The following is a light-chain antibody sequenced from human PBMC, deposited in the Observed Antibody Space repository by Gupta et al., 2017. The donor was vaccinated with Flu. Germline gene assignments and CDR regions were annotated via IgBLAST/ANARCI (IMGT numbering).Light chain of an antibody. V-gene: IGKV3-15*01. CDR2: GAS. CDR1: QGVGDN. Sequence: VLTQSPAALSVSPGQSATLSCRASQGVGDNLAWYKEKPGQAPRLLIYGASTRATGVPVRFSDSGYGTDFTLTINNRQSDDFAIYYCQQYDDWPPWTFGQGTTIEIK. J-gene: IGKJ1*01. CDR3: QQYDDWPPWT.